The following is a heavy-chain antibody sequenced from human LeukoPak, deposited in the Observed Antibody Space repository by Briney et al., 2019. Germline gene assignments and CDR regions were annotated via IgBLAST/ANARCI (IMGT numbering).Heavy chain of an antibody. V-gene: IGHV3-48*04. J-gene: IGHJ6*03. CDR3: ARVVIMYYYYYMDV. Sequence: GGSLRLSCAASGFTFSSYSMNWVRQAPGKGLEWLSYISYTGTTISYADSVKGRFTISRDNAKDSLYLQMNSLRAEDTAVYYCARVVIMYYYYYMDVWGKGTTVTVSS. D-gene: IGHD3-16*02. CDR2: ISYTGTTI. CDR1: GFTFSSYS.